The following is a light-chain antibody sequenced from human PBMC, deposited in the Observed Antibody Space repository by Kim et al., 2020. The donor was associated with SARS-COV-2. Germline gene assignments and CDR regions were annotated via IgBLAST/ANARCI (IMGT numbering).Light chain of an antibody. CDR2: GAS. J-gene: IGKJ1*01. CDR3: QKYDSAPWT. V-gene: IGKV1-27*01. Sequence: DIQMAQSPSSLSASVGDRVTITCRASQGISHSLAWYRQKPGKVPMLLIYGASTLQSGVPSRFSGSGSGTYFTLTISSLQPEDAATYYCQKYDSAPWTFGQGTKVDIK. CDR1: QGISHS.